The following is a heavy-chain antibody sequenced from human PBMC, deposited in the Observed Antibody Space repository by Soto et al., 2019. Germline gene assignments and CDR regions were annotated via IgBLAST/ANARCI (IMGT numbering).Heavy chain of an antibody. CDR3: ASWGFGELLSMYYYGMDV. J-gene: IGHJ6*02. CDR2: INHSGST. CDR1: GGSFSGYY. D-gene: IGHD3-10*01. Sequence: PSETLSLTCAVYGGSFSGYYWSWIRQPPGKGLEWIGEINHSGSTNYNPSLKSRVTISVDTSKNQFSLKLSSVTAADTAVYYCASWGFGELLSMYYYGMDVWGQGTTVTVSS. V-gene: IGHV4-34*01.